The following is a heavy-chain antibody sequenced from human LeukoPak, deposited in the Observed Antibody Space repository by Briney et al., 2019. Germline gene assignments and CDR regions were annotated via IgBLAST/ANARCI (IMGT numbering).Heavy chain of an antibody. J-gene: IGHJ4*02. CDR2: ISYDGSNK. Sequence: PGRSLRLSCAASGFTFSSYAMHWVRQAPGKGLEWVAVISYDGSNKYYADSVKGRFTISRDNSKNTLYLQMNSLRAEDTAVYYCARGVVVVPAAITGYFDYWGQGTLVTVSS. D-gene: IGHD2-2*01. CDR1: GFTFSSYA. CDR3: ARGVVVVPAAITGYFDY. V-gene: IGHV3-30-3*01.